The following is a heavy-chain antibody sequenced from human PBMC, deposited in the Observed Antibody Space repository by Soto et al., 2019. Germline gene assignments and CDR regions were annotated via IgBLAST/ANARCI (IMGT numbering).Heavy chain of an antibody. CDR1: GFTFSSYG. J-gene: IGHJ6*03. Sequence: PGGSLRLSCAASGFTFSSYGMHWVRQAPGKGLEWVAVISYDGSNKYYADSVKGRFTISRDNSKNTLYLQMNSLRAEDTAVYYCALHWSGYYDYGYYMDVWGKGTTVTVSS. CDR3: ALHWSGYYDYGYYMDV. CDR2: ISYDGSNK. V-gene: IGHV3-30*03. D-gene: IGHD3-3*01.